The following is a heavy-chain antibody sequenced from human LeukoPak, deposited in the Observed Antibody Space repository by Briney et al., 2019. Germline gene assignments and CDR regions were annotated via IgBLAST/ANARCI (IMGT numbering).Heavy chain of an antibody. J-gene: IGHJ4*02. V-gene: IGHV1-69*06. CDR2: IIPIFGTA. Sequence: ASVKVSCKASGGTFSSYAISWVRQAPGQGLVWMGGIIPIFGTANYAQKFQGRVTITADKSTSTAYMELSSLRSEDTAVYYCAREVAAYRFDYWGQGTLVTVSS. CDR1: GGTFSSYA. D-gene: IGHD6-13*01. CDR3: AREVAAYRFDY.